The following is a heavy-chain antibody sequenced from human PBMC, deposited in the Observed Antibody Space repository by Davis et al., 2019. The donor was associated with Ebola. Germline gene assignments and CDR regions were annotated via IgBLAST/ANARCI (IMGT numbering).Heavy chain of an antibody. J-gene: IGHJ4*02. CDR1: GFTFSSYS. D-gene: IGHD1-26*01. CDR3: AREIVAVWEPTRYFDY. Sequence: GESLKISCAASGFTFSSYSMNWVRQAPGKGLEWVSSISSSSSYIYYADSVKGRFTISRDNAENSLYLQMNSLRAEDTAVYYCAREIVAVWEPTRYFDYWGQGVLVTVSS. V-gene: IGHV3-21*04. CDR2: ISSSSSYI.